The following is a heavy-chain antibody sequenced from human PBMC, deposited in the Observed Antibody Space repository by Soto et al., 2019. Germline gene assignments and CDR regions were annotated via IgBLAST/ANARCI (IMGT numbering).Heavy chain of an antibody. Sequence: SETLSLTCAVYGGSVSGYYWSWIRQPPGKGLEWIGEINHSGSTNYNPSLKSRVTISVDTSKNQFSLKLSSVTAADTAVYYCARGFGAARNYYYYGMDVWGQGTTVTVSS. CDR2: INHSGST. V-gene: IGHV4-34*01. CDR3: ARGFGAARNYYYYGMDV. J-gene: IGHJ6*02. D-gene: IGHD6-6*01. CDR1: GGSVSGYY.